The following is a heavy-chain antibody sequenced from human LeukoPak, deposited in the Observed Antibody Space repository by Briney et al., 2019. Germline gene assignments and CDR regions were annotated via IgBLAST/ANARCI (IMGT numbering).Heavy chain of an antibody. J-gene: IGHJ4*02. V-gene: IGHV1-69*13. D-gene: IGHD4-17*01. CDR1: GGTFSSHA. Sequence: SVKVSCKASGGTFSSHAISWVRQAPGQGLEWMGGIIPIFGTANYAQKFQGRVTITADESTSTAYMELSSLRSEDTAVYYCASGVHDYGDYVFDYWGQGTLVTVSS. CDR3: ASGVHDYGDYVFDY. CDR2: IIPIFGTA.